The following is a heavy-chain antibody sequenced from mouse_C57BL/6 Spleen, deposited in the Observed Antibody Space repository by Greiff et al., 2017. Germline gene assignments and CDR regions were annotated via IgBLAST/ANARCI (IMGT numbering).Heavy chain of an antibody. Sequence: SGAELARPGASVKLSCKASGYTFTSYGLSWVKPSTGQGLAWIGEIYPRSGNTYYNEKFKGKATLTADKTASTAYMELRRLTSEDSAVNFGARPLYYCTSYGAMGYRGQGTSVTVSS. V-gene: IGHV1-81*01. D-gene: IGHD1-1*01. CDR3: ARPLYYCTSYGAMGY. CDR2: IYPRSGNT. J-gene: IGHJ4*01. CDR1: GYTFTSYG.